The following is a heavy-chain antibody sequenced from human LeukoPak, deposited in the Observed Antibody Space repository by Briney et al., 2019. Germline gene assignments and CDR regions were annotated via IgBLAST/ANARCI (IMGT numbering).Heavy chain of an antibody. CDR1: GGSFSGYY. CDR2: INHSGST. D-gene: IGHD5-18*01. CDR3: ARGRGGYSYARFFDY. J-gene: IGHJ4*02. V-gene: IGHV4-34*01. Sequence: SETLSLTCAVYGGSFSGYYWSWIRQPPGKGLEWIGEINHSGSTNYNPSLKSRVTISVDTSKNRFSLKLSSVTAADTAVYYCARGRGGYSYARFFDYWGQGTLVTVSS.